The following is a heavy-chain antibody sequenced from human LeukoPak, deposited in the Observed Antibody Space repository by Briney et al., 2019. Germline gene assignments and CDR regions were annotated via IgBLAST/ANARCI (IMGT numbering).Heavy chain of an antibody. J-gene: IGHJ4*02. Sequence: PSETLSLTCTVSGASVSGSPYYWGWIRQPPGKGLEWIGSIYSSGSTYYNASLQSRVTLSIETSKNQISLRLNSVTAADTAIYYCAKSGGYGLIDYWGQGTLVTVSS. D-gene: IGHD1-26*01. CDR3: AKSGGYGLIDY. CDR1: GASVSGSPYY. V-gene: IGHV4-39*01. CDR2: IYSSGST.